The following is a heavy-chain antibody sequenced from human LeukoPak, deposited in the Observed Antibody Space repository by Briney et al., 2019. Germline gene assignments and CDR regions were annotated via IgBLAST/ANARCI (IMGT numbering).Heavy chain of an antibody. Sequence: GGSLRLSCAVSGFTLDYFWMSWVRQAPGKGLEFVAKINQDGSEKYYVESVKGRFTISRNNAKNSLYLQMNSLRAEDTAVYYCARQVEWYGYFDLWGRGTLVTVSS. CDR1: GFTLDYFW. CDR3: ARQVEWYGYFDL. CDR2: INQDGSEK. J-gene: IGHJ2*01. D-gene: IGHD3-3*01. V-gene: IGHV3-7*03.